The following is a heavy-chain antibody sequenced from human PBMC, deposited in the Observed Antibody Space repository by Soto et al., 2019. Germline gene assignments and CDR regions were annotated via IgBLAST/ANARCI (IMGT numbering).Heavy chain of an antibody. CDR3: ASSRPGYDFWSGSFDY. Sequence: QVQLVQSGAEVKKPGASVKVSCKASGYTFTSYGISWMRQAPGQGLEWMGWISAYNGNTNYAQKLQGRVTMTTDTSTSTAYMELRSLRSDDTAVYYCASSRPGYDFWSGSFDYWGQGTLVTVSS. CDR2: ISAYNGNT. D-gene: IGHD3-3*01. J-gene: IGHJ4*02. CDR1: GYTFTSYG. V-gene: IGHV1-18*04.